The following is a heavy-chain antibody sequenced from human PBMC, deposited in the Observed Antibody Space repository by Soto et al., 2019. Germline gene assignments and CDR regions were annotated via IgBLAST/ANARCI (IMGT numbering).Heavy chain of an antibody. CDR2: INHTGST. V-gene: IGHV4-34*01. J-gene: IGHJ4*02. CDR3: ARDKITGLFDY. CDR1: GGSFSGYS. D-gene: IGHD2-8*02. Sequence: SETLSLTCAVYGGSFSGYSWTWIRQPPGTGLEWIGEINHTGSTNYTPSLKSRVTISVDTSKNQFSLKLTSVTAADTAVYYCARDKITGLFDYWGQGTLVT.